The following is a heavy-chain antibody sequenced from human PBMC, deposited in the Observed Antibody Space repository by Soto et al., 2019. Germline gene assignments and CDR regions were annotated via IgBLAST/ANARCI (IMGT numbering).Heavy chain of an antibody. CDR2: IIPIFGTS. CDR3: AGVQQGLAGSWYFDL. D-gene: IGHD6-19*01. CDR1: GGTFSSYA. J-gene: IGHJ2*01. Sequence: QVQLVQSGAEVKKPGSSVKVSCKASGGTFSSYAISWVRQAPGQGLEWMGGIIPIFGTSNYAQEFQGRVTITADESTSTAYMEMSSLRSEDTAVYFCAGVQQGLAGSWYFDLWGRGTLVTVSS. V-gene: IGHV1-69*12.